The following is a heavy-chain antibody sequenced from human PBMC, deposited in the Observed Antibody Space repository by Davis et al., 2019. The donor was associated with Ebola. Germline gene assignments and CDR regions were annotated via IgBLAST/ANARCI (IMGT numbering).Heavy chain of an antibody. CDR2: ISAYNGNT. J-gene: IGHJ6*02. D-gene: IGHD3-3*01. CDR3: ARAWANYDFWSGSPHYYGMDV. CDR1: GYTFTSYG. Sequence: AASVKVSCKASGYTFTSYGISWVRQAPGQGLEWMGWISAYNGNTNYAQKLQGRVTMTTDTSTSTAYMELSSLRSEDTAVYYCARAWANYDFWSGSPHYYGMDVWGQGTTVTVSS. V-gene: IGHV1-18*01.